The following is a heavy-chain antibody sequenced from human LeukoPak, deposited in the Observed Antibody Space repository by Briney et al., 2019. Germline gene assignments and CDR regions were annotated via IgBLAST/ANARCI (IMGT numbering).Heavy chain of an antibody. V-gene: IGHV1-18*01. D-gene: IGHD3-9*01. CDR2: ISAYNGNT. J-gene: IGHJ4*02. Sequence: VASVKVSCKASGYTFTSYGVSWVRQAPGQGLEWMGWISAYNGNTNYAQKLQGRVTMTTDTSTSTAYMELRSLRSDDTAVYYCARGWYDILTGYSGFFDYWGQGTLVTVSS. CDR3: ARGWYDILTGYSGFFDY. CDR1: GYTFTSYG.